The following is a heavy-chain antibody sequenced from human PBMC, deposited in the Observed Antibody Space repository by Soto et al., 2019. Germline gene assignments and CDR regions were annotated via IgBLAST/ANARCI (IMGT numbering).Heavy chain of an antibody. Sequence: ASVKVSCKASGYTFTSYDINWVRQATGQGLEWMGWMNPNSGNTGYAQKFQGRVTMTRNTSISTAYMKLSSLRSEDTAVYYCARVYSIAARRKPHYYYGMDVWGQGTTVTVSS. J-gene: IGHJ6*02. D-gene: IGHD6-6*01. CDR2: MNPNSGNT. CDR3: ARVYSIAARRKPHYYYGMDV. CDR1: GYTFTSYD. V-gene: IGHV1-8*01.